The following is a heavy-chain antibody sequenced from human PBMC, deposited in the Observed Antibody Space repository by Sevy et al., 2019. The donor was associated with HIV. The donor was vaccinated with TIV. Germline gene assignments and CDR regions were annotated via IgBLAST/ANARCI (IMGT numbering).Heavy chain of an antibody. CDR2: INSDGSST. V-gene: IGHV3-74*01. J-gene: IGHJ6*02. CDR3: ARVLSRRYYDSSGYQVYYYYGMDV. Sequence: GGSLRLSCAASGFTFSSYWMHWVRQAPGKGLVWVSRINSDGSSTSYADSVKGRFTISRDNAKNTLYLQMNSLRAEDTAVYYCARVLSRRYYDSSGYQVYYYYGMDVWVQGTTVTVSS. CDR1: GFTFSSYW. D-gene: IGHD3-22*01.